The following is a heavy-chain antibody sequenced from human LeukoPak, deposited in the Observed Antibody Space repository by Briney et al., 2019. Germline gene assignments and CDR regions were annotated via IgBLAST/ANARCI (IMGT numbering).Heavy chain of an antibody. CDR2: ISYDGRNK. J-gene: IGHJ5*02. Sequence: GRSLRLSCAASGFTFSHNAIHWVRQAPGKGLEWVAVISYDGRNKYYADSVKGRFTISRDNSKNTLYLQMNSLRAEDTAVYYCASGPYCTNGVCFGSNWFDPWGQGTLVTVSS. V-gene: IGHV3-30*04. CDR3: ASGPYCTNGVCFGSNWFDP. D-gene: IGHD2-8*01. CDR1: GFTFSHNA.